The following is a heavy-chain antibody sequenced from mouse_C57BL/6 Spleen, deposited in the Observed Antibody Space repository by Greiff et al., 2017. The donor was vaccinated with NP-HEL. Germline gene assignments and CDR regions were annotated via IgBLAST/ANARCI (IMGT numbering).Heavy chain of an antibody. J-gene: IGHJ4*01. D-gene: IGHD1-1*02. V-gene: IGHV1-15*01. CDR3: TSWADYWNRYAMDY. CDR1: GYTFTDYE. Sequence: QVQLQQSGAELVRPGASVTLSCKASGYTFTDYEMHWVKQTPVHGLEWIGAIDPETGGTAYNQKFKGKAILTADQSSSTAYMERRSLTSEDSDVSYCTSWADYWNRYAMDYWGQGTSVTVSS. CDR2: IDPETGGT.